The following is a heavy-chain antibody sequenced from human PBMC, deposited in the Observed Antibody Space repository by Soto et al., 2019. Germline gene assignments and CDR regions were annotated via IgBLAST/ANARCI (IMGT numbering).Heavy chain of an antibody. D-gene: IGHD2-2*01. CDR3: ARERGVVVPAARHYYYYGMDV. J-gene: IGHJ6*02. Sequence: GSLRLSCAAPGFTFSSYSMNWVRQAPGKGLEWVSSISSSSSYVYYADSVKGRFTISRDNAKNSLYLQMNSLRAEDTAVYYCARERGVVVPAARHYYYYGMDVWGQGTTVTVSS. CDR2: ISSSSSYV. V-gene: IGHV3-21*01. CDR1: GFTFSSYS.